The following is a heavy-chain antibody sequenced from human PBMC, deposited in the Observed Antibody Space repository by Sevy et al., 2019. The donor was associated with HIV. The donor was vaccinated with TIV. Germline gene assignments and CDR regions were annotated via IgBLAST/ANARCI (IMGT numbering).Heavy chain of an antibody. D-gene: IGHD1-1*01. V-gene: IGHV5-51*01. CDR3: AKGARGTLPAYYYYGMDV. Sequence: GESLKISCKASGYNFATYWITWVRQVPGKGLEWLGIIYPGDSDTRYSPSFQGQVSISADKSIGTAYLQWDSLRASDSAIYYCAKGARGTLPAYYYYGMDVWGQGTTVTVSS. CDR1: GYNFATYW. J-gene: IGHJ6*02. CDR2: IYPGDSDT.